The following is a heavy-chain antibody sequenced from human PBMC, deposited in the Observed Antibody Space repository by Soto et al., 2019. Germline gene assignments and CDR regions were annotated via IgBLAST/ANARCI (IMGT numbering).Heavy chain of an antibody. CDR2: IYHSGST. V-gene: IGHV4-30-2*01. Sequence: SETLSLTCTASGGSISSADYYWSWIRQHPGKGLEWIGYIYHSGSTYYNPSLKSRVTISVDRSKNQFSLKLSSVTAADTAVYYCARDITIFGVGNWFDPWGQGTLVTVSS. CDR3: ARDITIFGVGNWFDP. J-gene: IGHJ5*02. CDR1: GGSISSADYY. D-gene: IGHD3-3*01.